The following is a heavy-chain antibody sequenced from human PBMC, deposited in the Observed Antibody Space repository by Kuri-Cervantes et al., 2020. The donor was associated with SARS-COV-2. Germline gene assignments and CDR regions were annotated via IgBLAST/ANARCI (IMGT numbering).Heavy chain of an antibody. CDR2: INSDGSSR. CDR3: ARDSMTTRDFDY. V-gene: IGHV3-74*01. J-gene: IGHJ4*02. Sequence: GESLKISCAASGFTFSTYWMHWVRQAPGKGLVWVSRINSDGSSRSYADSVKGRFTISRDNAKNTLFLQMNSLRAEDTAVYYCARDSMTTRDFDYWGQGTLVTVSS. D-gene: IGHD4-11*01. CDR1: GFTFSTYW.